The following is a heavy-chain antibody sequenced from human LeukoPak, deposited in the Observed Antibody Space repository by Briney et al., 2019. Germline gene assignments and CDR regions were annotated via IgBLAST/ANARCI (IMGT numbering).Heavy chain of an antibody. CDR1: GFTDSSYA. CDR2: ISGSGGST. CDR3: AKDDCSGGSCYSDY. J-gene: IGHJ4*02. V-gene: IGHV3-23*01. D-gene: IGHD2-15*01. Sequence: GGSLRLSCAAPGFTDSSYAMSLVRQATGKGLEWVSAISGSGGSTYYADSVKGRFTISRDNSKNTLYLQMNSLRAEDTAVYYCAKDDCSGGSCYSDYWGQGTLVTVSS.